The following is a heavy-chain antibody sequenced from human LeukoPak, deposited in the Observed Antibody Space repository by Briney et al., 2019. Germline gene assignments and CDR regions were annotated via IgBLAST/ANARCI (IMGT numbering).Heavy chain of an antibody. CDR2: ISAYNGNT. V-gene: IGHV1-18*04. Sequence: EASVKVSWKASGYTFTGYHMHWVRQDPGQGLEWMGWISAYNGNTSYAQKLQGRVTMTTDTSTSTVYMELRTLRSDDTAVYYCAREGVAVAGEFDYWGQGTLVTVSS. CDR3: AREGVAVAGEFDY. J-gene: IGHJ4*02. D-gene: IGHD6-19*01. CDR1: GYTFTGYH.